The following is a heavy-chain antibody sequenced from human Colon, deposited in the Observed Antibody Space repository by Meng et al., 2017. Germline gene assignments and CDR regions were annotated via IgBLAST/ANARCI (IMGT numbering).Heavy chain of an antibody. Sequence: GESLKISCVASGFTFSNYWMSWVRQAPGKGLEWVAHIKQDGSEKYYVDSVRGRFTISRDNAENSLYLQVNSLRVEDTAVYYCARVAWRTADYWGQGTLVTVSS. CDR3: ARVAWRTADY. J-gene: IGHJ4*02. D-gene: IGHD1-1*01. V-gene: IGHV3-7*01. CDR1: GFTFSNYW. CDR2: IKQDGSEK.